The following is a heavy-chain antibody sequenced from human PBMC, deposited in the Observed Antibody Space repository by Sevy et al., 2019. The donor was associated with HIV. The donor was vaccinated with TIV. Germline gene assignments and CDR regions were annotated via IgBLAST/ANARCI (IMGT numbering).Heavy chain of an antibody. Sequence: GGSLRLSCAASGFTFSNYWMTWVRKAPGKGLEWVANIRKDGSEKYYVDSVRGRCTISRDNDKNSLYLQMNSLRAEDTAVYFCARDGSSTTCLWWLDAWGQGTTVTVSS. D-gene: IGHD2-2*01. CDR1: GFTFSNYW. CDR3: ARDGSSTTCLWWLDA. V-gene: IGHV3-7*03. CDR2: IRKDGSEK. J-gene: IGHJ6*02.